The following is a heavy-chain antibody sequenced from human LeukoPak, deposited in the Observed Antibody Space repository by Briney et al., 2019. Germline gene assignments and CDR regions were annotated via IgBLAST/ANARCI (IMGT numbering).Heavy chain of an antibody. J-gene: IGHJ4*02. V-gene: IGHV4-61*02. D-gene: IGHD1-1*01. CDR3: ARELLNRGTTGTGHFDY. CDR1: GGSISSGSYY. Sequence: SQTLSLTCTVSGGSISSGSYYRSWIRQPAGKGLEWIGRIYTSGSTNYNPSLKSRVTISVDTSKNQFSLKLSSVTAADTAVYYCARELLNRGTTGTGHFDYWGQGTLVTVSS. CDR2: IYTSGST.